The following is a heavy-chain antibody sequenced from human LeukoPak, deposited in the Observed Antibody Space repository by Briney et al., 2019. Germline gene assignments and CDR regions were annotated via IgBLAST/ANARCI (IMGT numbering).Heavy chain of an antibody. CDR1: RDTFSSYA. J-gene: IGHJ4*02. D-gene: IGHD5/OR15-5a*01. V-gene: IGHV1-3*01. CDR2: IIAANGKT. Sequence: ASVKVSCKASRDTFSSYAIYWVRQAPGQRLEWMAWIIAANGKTKYSRRFQDRVSITTDTSARTAYMELRSLGSEDTAIYYCARSKDFPFFDAWGQGTLVTVSS. CDR3: ARSKDFPFFDA.